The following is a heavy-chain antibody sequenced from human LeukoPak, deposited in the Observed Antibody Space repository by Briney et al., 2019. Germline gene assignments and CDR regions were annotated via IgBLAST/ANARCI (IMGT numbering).Heavy chain of an antibody. V-gene: IGHV3-13*01. CDR3: AKDISAAAGIQYGMDV. J-gene: IGHJ6*02. Sequence: PGGSLRLSCAASGFTFSSYDMHWVRQATGKGLEWVSAIGTAGDTYYPGSVKGRFTISRENAKNSLYLQMNSLRAGDTALYYCAKDISAAAGIQYGMDVWGQGTTVTVSS. CDR1: GFTFSSYD. D-gene: IGHD6-13*01. CDR2: IGTAGDT.